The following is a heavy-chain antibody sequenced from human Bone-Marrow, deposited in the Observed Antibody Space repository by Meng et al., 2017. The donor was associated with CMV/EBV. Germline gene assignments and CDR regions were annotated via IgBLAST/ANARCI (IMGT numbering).Heavy chain of an antibody. Sequence: GGSLRLSCAASGFTFSSYAMSWVRQAPGKGLEWVSVIYSGGRRTYYADSVKGRFTISRDNSRNTLYLQMSSLRAEDTAIYYCAKGIPFCDSSSCPSDYWGPGTLVTGSS. J-gene: IGHJ4*02. CDR1: GFTFSSYA. CDR3: AKGIPFCDSSSCPSDY. D-gene: IGHD2-2*01. V-gene: IGHV3-23*03. CDR2: IYSGGRRT.